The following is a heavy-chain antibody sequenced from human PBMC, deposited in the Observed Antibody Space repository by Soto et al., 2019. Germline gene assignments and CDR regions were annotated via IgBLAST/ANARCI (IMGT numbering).Heavy chain of an antibody. J-gene: IGHJ5*01. D-gene: IGHD3-10*01. CDR2: MNPNSGNT. CDR3: TRAYGAETFDF. CDR1: GYTFNNYD. V-gene: IGHV1-8*02. Sequence: ASVKVSCKASGYTFNNYDIHWVRQAPGHGLEWMGWMNPNSGNTGYAQNFRGRVTMTQNTAIGTAYMELSSLRSDDTATYYCTRAYGAETFDFWGQGTRVTVSS.